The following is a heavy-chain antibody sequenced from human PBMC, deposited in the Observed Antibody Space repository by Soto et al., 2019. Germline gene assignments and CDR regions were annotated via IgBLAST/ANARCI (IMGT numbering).Heavy chain of an antibody. J-gene: IGHJ5*01. D-gene: IGHD3-10*01. CDR2: MNPNSGNT. CDR3: TRAYGAETFDF. CDR1: GYTFNNYD. V-gene: IGHV1-8*02. Sequence: ASVKVSCKASGYTFNNYDIHWVRQAPGHGLEWMGWMNPNSGNTGYAQNFRGRVTMTQNTAIGTAYMELSSLRSDDTATYYCTRAYGAETFDFWGQGTRVTVSS.